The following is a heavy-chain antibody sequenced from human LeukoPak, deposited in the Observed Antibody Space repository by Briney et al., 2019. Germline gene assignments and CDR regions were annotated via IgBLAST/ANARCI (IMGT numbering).Heavy chain of an antibody. CDR3: ARDRKQWLVVGFDP. CDR1: GFTFSSYW. V-gene: IGHV3-7*01. D-gene: IGHD6-19*01. Sequence: SGGSLRLSCAASGFTFSSYWMSWVRQTPGKGLEWVANIKQDGSEKYYVDSVKGRFTISRDNAKNSLYLQMNSLRAEDTAVYFCARDRKQWLVVGFDPWGQGTLVTVSS. J-gene: IGHJ5*02. CDR2: IKQDGSEK.